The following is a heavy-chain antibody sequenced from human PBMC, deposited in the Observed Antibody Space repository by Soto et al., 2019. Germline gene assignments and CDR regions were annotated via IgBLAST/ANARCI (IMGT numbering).Heavy chain of an antibody. CDR3: VGQRTTLITQTYW. CDR1: GGSVTNSSYY. J-gene: IGHJ2*01. D-gene: IGHD1-20*01. Sequence: ETVYRSCTVAGGSVTNSSYYWGWIRQSPGKGLDWIGSGYYIWRSDSKSSGKSRVTISVHTSKNQFSLNLNSVTASDTAVYFCVGQRTTLITQTYW. V-gene: IGHV4-39*01. CDR2: GYYIWRS.